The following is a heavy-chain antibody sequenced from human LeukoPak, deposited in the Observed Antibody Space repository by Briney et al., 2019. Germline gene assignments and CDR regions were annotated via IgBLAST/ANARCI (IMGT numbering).Heavy chain of an antibody. CDR3: ASGGAYCSSTSCYAFYY. CDR1: GGSISSGGYY. D-gene: IGHD2-2*01. V-gene: IGHV4-31*03. Sequence: SQTLCLTCTVSGGSISSGGYYRSWIRQHPGKGLEWIGYIYYSGSTYYNPSLKSRVTISVDTSKNQFSLKLSSVTAADTAVYYCASGGAYCSSTSCYAFYYWGQGTLVTVSS. J-gene: IGHJ4*02. CDR2: IYYSGST.